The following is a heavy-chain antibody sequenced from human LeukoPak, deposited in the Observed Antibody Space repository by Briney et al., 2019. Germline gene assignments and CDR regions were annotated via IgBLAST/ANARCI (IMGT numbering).Heavy chain of an antibody. V-gene: IGHV4-59*01. J-gene: IGHJ6*02. D-gene: IGHD4-17*01. CDR3: AREDPQTTVPEGMEV. CDR2: IYYSGNN. CDR1: GGSICSFY. Sequence: SETLSLTCTVSGGSICSFYWIWIRQPPGKGLEGLGYIYYSGNNNYNPSLKSRVTLSVDTSTNQFSLKLSSVTAADTAVYYCAREDPQTTVPEGMEVWGQGTTVTV.